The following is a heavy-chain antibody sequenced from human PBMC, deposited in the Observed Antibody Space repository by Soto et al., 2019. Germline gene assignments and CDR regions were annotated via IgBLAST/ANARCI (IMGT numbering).Heavy chain of an antibody. CDR3: ARNWTLTGYSFDS. CDR2: INHSGST. CDR1: GGSFSDYY. J-gene: IGHJ4*02. V-gene: IGHV4-34*01. Sequence: QVQLQQWGAGLLKPSETLSLTCAVYGGSFSDYYWNWIRQPPGKGLEWIGEINHSGSTHYNPSLKSRVTISVDTSKNQFSLKLNSVTAADTAVYYCARNWTLTGYSFDSWGQGTLVTVSS. D-gene: IGHD3-9*01.